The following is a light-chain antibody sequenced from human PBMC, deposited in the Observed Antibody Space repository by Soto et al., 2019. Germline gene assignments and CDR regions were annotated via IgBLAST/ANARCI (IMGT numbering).Light chain of an antibody. V-gene: IGLV2-14*01. CDR2: EVG. J-gene: IGLJ2*01. CDR3: SSYTSSNSVV. CDR1: SSDIGTYIY. Sequence: ALTQPASVSGSPGQSITISCTGTSSDIGTYIYVSWYLQHPGKAPKLLIYEVGNRPSGVSNRFSGSKSGNTASLTISGLQAEDEADYYCSSYTSSNSVVFGGGTKLTVL.